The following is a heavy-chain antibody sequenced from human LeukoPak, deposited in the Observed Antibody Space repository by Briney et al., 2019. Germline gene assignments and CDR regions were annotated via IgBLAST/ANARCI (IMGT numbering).Heavy chain of an antibody. CDR1: GHTFTSDE. CDR3: ARFTSSWTY. J-gene: IGHJ4*02. CDR2: MNPNSGNT. Sequence: ASVTVSCKASGHTFTSDEINWVRQATGQGREWMGWMNPNSGNTGYAQKFQGRVTMTRNTSISTAYMELSSLRSEDTAVYYCARFTSSWTYWGQGTLVTVSS. D-gene: IGHD6-13*01. V-gene: IGHV1-8*01.